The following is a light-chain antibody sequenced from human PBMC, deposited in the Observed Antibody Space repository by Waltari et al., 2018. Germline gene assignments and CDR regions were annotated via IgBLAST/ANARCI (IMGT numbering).Light chain of an antibody. V-gene: IGLV2-23*02. CDR1: SRDVGSYDL. Sequence: QSALTQPASVSGSPGPSITLTCTGTSRDVGSYDLVSWYQHHPGKAPTLMFYEVSERPSGVSNRFSGSKSGNTASLTISGLQAEDEADYYCCSFASTPSYVFGTGTKVTVL. CDR2: EVS. CDR3: CSFASTPSYV. J-gene: IGLJ1*01.